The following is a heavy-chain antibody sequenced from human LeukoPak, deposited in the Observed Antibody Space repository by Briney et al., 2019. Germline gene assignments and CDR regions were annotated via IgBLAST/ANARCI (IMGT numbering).Heavy chain of an antibody. D-gene: IGHD4/OR15-4a*01. Sequence: GGSLRLSSAASGFTFSSYSMNWVRQAPGKGLEWVSFIYSDNTHYSDSVKGRFTISRDNSKNTLYLQMNSLRVEDTAVYFCARRAGAYSHPYDYWGQGTLVTVSS. V-gene: IGHV3-53*01. CDR3: ARRAGAYSHPYDY. CDR2: IYSDNT. CDR1: GFTFSSYS. J-gene: IGHJ4*02.